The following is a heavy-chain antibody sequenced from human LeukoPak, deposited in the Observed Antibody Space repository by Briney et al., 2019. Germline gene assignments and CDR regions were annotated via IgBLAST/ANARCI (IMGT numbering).Heavy chain of an antibody. CDR1: GGSFSGYY. J-gene: IGHJ4*02. Sequence: SETLSLTCAVYGGSFSGYYWSWIRQPPGKGLEWIGEINHSGSTNYNPSLKSRVTISVDTSKNQFSLKLSSVTAADTAVYYCARDSPSYGWFGEYYFDYWGQGTLVTVSS. CDR2: INHSGST. CDR3: ARDSPSYGWFGEYYFDY. D-gene: IGHD3-10*01. V-gene: IGHV4-34*01.